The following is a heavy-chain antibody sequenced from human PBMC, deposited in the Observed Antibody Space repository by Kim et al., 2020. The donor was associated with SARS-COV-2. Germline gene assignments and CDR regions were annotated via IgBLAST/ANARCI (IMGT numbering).Heavy chain of an antibody. D-gene: IGHD6-19*01. CDR2: ISAYNGNT. CDR3: AVAYVAVAGTDAFDI. V-gene: IGHV1-18*01. J-gene: IGHJ3*02. CDR1: GYTFTSYG. Sequence: ASVKVSCKASGYTFTSYGISWVRQAPGQGLEWMGWISAYNGNTNYAQKLQGRVTMTTDTSTSTAYMELRSLRSDDTAVYYCAVAYVAVAGTDAFDIWGQGTMVTVSS.